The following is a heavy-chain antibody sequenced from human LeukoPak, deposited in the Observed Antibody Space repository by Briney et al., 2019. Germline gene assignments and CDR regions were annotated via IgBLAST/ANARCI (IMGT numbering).Heavy chain of an antibody. D-gene: IGHD6-13*01. CDR2: ISSSGSTI. J-gene: IGHJ4*02. V-gene: IGHV3-48*02. CDR1: GFTFSNYG. Sequence: PGGSLRLSCAASGFTFSNYGMTWVRQAPGKGLEWVSYISSSGSTIYYADSVKGRFTISRDNAKNSLYLQMNSLRDEDTAVYYCARGRVDSSSWYYWGQGTLVTVSS. CDR3: ARGRVDSSSWYY.